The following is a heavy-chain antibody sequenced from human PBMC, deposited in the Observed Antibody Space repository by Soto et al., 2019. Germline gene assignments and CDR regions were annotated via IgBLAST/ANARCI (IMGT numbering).Heavy chain of an antibody. CDR1: GYTFTNYY. CDR3: ARPISATDTLYQWFEP. J-gene: IGHJ5*02. V-gene: IGHV1-2*02. CDR2: MNPHSGVT. Sequence: GSVKVSCKAFGYTFTNYYLHWLRQAPGQGLEWVGWMNPHSGVTKYAPKFPGRVTMTRDTTIGTAFMELTSLTSDDTAMYYWARPISATDTLYQWFEPRGQGTQLPVS. D-gene: IGHD6-13*01.